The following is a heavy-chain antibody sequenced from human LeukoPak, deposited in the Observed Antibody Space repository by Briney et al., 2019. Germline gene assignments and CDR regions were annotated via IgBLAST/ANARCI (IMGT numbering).Heavy chain of an antibody. D-gene: IGHD5/OR15-5a*01. J-gene: IGHJ4*02. CDR2: IGSDGTKK. CDR1: GFTFSEHP. V-gene: IGHV3-30*04. CDR3: ARQMTSTRLFDS. Sequence: PGRSLRLSCVASGFTFSEHPFHWVRQSPDKGLEWVALIGSDGTKKYYADSVQGRFTVSRENSKNTLFLQMNTLRADDTAVYFCARQMTSTRLFDSWGQATLVTVSS.